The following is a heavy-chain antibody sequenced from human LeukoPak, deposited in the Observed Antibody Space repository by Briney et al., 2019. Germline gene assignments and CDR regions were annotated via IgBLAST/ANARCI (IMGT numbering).Heavy chain of an antibody. J-gene: IGHJ4*02. Sequence: SSDTLPLPRTVSGVPISRYYWRRIRQPPGKGLDWVGNIFYSGSPNYNPSLKSRVTISFDTSKNQFSLKLSPVTAAGTAVYYCARVGHLAAAGTYDYWGQGTLVTVSS. V-gene: IGHV4-59*08. CDR2: IFYSGSP. CDR1: GVPISRYY. D-gene: IGHD6-13*01. CDR3: ARVGHLAAAGTYDY.